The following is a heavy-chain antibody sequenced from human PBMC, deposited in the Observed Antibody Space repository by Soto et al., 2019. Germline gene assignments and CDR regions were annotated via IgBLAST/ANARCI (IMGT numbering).Heavy chain of an antibody. CDR3: ARGFGYSYGYGGYYFDY. V-gene: IGHV4-34*01. D-gene: IGHD5-18*01. Sequence: QVQLQQWGAGLLKPSETLSLTCAVYGGSFSGYYWSWIRQPPGKGLEWIGEINHSGSTNYNPSLKSRVTISVDSSKNQFSLKLSSVTPADTAEYYCARGFGYSYGYGGYYFDYWGQGTLVTVSS. J-gene: IGHJ4*02. CDR2: INHSGST. CDR1: GGSFSGYY.